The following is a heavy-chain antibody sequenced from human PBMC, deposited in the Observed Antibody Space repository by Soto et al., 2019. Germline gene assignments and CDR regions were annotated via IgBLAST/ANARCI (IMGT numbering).Heavy chain of an antibody. CDR1: GFTFGSYF. CDR2: VSDGGST. J-gene: IGHJ6*02. Sequence: EVQLLESGVGLVQPGGSLRLSCAASGFTFGSYFMRWVRQTPGQGLEWVSTVSDGGSTYYADSAKGRFTVSRDNSKNIVYLQRNSLRAEDTAVYYCAKCSAQNYKYDMDVWGRGTTVTVSS. D-gene: IGHD2-15*01. V-gene: IGHV3-23*01. CDR3: AKCSAQNYKYDMDV.